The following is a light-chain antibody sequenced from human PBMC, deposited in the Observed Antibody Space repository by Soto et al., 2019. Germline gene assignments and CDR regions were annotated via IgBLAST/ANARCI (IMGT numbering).Light chain of an antibody. CDR2: DVS. Sequence: ATQKTPSPSPPSAAEGDRVTIPFRASRDIGSDLSWYQQKPGKAPKLLLYDVSTLERGVPSRFSGSGSATEFTLTISDLQPDDFATYYCQQYQSDTWTFGQGTKVDIK. CDR1: RDIGSD. CDR3: QQYQSDTWT. J-gene: IGKJ1*01. V-gene: IGKV1-13*02.